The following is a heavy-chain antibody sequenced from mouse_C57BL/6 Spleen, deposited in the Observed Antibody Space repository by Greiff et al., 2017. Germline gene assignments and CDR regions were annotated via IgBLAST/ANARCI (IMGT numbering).Heavy chain of an antibody. Sequence: EVQVVESGGDLVKPGGSLKLSCAASGFTFSSYGMSWVRQTPDKRLEWVATISSGGSYTYYPDSVKGRFTISRDNAKNTLYLQMSSLKSEDTAMYYCARYDYGFGCWGQGTTLTVSS. V-gene: IGHV5-6*01. CDR2: ISSGGSYT. CDR3: ARYDYGFGC. CDR1: GFTFSSYG. J-gene: IGHJ2*01. D-gene: IGHD2-4*01.